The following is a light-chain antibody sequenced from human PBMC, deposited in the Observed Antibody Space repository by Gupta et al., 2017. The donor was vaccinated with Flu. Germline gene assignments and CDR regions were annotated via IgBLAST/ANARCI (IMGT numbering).Light chain of an antibody. V-gene: IGKV1-39*01. CDR3: QQSYSMPRT. CDR2: SAS. CDR1: ETVARF. J-gene: IGKJ1*01. Sequence: DIQMTQSPSSLSASVGDSVTITCRASETVARFLNWYQQRPGKAPNLLIYSASTLQSGVSSRFSGSASGAEFTLTISSLQPEDVATYYCQQSYSMPRTFGQGTRVEIK.